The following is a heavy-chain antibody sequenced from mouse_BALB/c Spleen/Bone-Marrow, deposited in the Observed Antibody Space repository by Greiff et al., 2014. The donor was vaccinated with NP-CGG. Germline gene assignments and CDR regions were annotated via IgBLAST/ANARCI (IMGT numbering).Heavy chain of an antibody. CDR2: ISYDGSN. V-gene: IGHV3-6*02. J-gene: IGHJ2*01. D-gene: IGHD2-1*01. CDR1: GYSITSGYY. Sequence: VQLKDSGPGLVKPSQSLSLTCSVTGYSITSGYYWNWIRQFPGNKLEWMGYISYDGSNNYNPSLNNRISITRDTSKNQFFLKLNSVTTEDTATYYCANYGNYFDYWGQGTTLTVSS. CDR3: ANYGNYFDY.